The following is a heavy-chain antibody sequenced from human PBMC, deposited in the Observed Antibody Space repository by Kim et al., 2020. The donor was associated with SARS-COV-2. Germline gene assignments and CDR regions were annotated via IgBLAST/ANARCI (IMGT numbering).Heavy chain of an antibody. CDR3: ARDGERFLEWLLN. J-gene: IGHJ4*02. CDR2: INYSGSA. Sequence: SETLSLTCTVSGCSFSSSSYYWGWIRQPPGKGLVWIVSINYSGSAYYNPSLKRRVTISVDTSKNQFSLKLSSVTAADTAVYYWARDGERFLEWLLNWGQGTLVTVSS. CDR1: GCSFSSSSYY. V-gene: IGHV4-39*02. D-gene: IGHD3-3*01.